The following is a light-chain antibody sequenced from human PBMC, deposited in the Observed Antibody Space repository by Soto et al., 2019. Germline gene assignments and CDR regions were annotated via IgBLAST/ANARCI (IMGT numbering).Light chain of an antibody. J-gene: IGLJ2*01. CDR2: DTS. CDR3: LLSYSGARV. V-gene: IGLV7-46*01. CDR1: TGAVTSGHY. Sequence: QAVVTQEPSLTVSPGGTVTLTCGSSTGAVTSGHYPYWFQQKPGQAPMTLMYDTSNKHSWTPTRFSGSLLGVKAALALSGAQPEYEAEYYCLLSYSGARVFGGGTKVTVL.